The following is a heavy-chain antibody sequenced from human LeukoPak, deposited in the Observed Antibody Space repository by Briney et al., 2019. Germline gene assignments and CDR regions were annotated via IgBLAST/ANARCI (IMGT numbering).Heavy chain of an antibody. CDR3: AKDPGSGSYPDYFDY. CDR2: IRYDGSNK. D-gene: IGHD3-10*01. V-gene: IGHV3-30*02. CDR1: GFTLTNYA. J-gene: IGHJ4*02. Sequence: GGSLRLSCAASGFTLTNYAMSWVRQAPGKGLEWVAFIRYDGSNKYYADSVKGRFTISRDNSKNTLYLQMNSLRAEDTAVYFRAKDPGSGSYPDYFDYWGQGTLVTVSS.